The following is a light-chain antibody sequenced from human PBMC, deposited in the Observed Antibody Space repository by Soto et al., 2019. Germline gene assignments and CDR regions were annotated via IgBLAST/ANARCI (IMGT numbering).Light chain of an antibody. J-gene: IGKJ3*01. V-gene: IGKV3-20*01. CDR2: GAS. Sequence: IVLTQYPGTLSLSPGERATLSCRASQSVSSSYLAWYQQRPGQSPRLLIYGASSRATGITDRFSGSGSGTDFSLTISRLEPEDFAVYYFKQYRIPQRLTFGPGTKVDIK. CDR3: KQYRIPQRLT. CDR1: QSVSSSY.